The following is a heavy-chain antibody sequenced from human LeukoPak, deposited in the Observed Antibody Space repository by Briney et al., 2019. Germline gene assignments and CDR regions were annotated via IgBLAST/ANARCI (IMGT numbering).Heavy chain of an antibody. CDR3: AKDMFRVITTNLYDY. J-gene: IGHJ4*02. Sequence: GRSLRLSCAASGFTFDDYAMHWVRQAPGKGLEWVSSISRNSDSTGYADSVNGRFTISRDNAKNSLYLQMSSLRAEDTALYYCAKDMFRVITTNLYDYWGQGTVVTVSS. V-gene: IGHV3-9*01. D-gene: IGHD3-22*01. CDR2: ISRNSDST. CDR1: GFTFDDYA.